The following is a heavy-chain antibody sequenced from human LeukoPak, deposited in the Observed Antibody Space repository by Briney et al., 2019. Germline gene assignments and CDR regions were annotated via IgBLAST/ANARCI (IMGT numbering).Heavy chain of an antibody. V-gene: IGHV4-4*07. CDR2: MRTSGNN. Sequence: PSETLSLTCTVSDGSMSNYYWSWIRQPAGKGLEYIGRMRTSGNNNYNPSLASRVSMSVDTSKRQLSLKVSSVTAADTAVYYCASSEWELRGMAIDYWGQGTLVTVSS. CDR3: ASSEWELRGMAIDY. J-gene: IGHJ4*02. CDR1: DGSMSNYY. D-gene: IGHD1-26*01.